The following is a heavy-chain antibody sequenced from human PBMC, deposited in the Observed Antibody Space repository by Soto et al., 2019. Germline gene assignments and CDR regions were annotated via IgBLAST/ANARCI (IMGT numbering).Heavy chain of an antibody. CDR2: IDPSDSYR. D-gene: IGHD2-8*01. V-gene: IGHV5-10-1*01. Sequence: ESLTISFTGSGDSFLDYWISLVRQMPGKGLEWMGRIDPSDSYRTYSPSFQGHVTISVDKSITTAYLQWSSLKASDTAIYYCARNRMRPTNYAMDAWGQGTTVTVYS. J-gene: IGHJ6*02. CDR1: GDSFLDYW. CDR3: ARNRMRPTNYAMDA.